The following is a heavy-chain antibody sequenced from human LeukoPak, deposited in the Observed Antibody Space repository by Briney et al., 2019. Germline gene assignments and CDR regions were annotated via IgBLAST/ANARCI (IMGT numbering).Heavy chain of an antibody. Sequence: PSETLSLTCTVSGYSISSGYYWGWIRQPPGKGLAWIGSIYHSGSAYYNPSLKSRVTISVDTSRNQFSLKLRSTTPADTAVYYCTRTSSSTAIDYWGQGTLVTVSS. D-gene: IGHD1-1*01. CDR1: GYSISSGYY. CDR3: TRTSSSTAIDY. CDR2: IYHSGSA. V-gene: IGHV4-38-2*02. J-gene: IGHJ4*02.